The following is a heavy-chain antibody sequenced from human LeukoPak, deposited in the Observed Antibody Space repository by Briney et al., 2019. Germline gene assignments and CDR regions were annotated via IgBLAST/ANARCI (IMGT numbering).Heavy chain of an antibody. CDR3: AREHTGYSSGWYRLTWFDP. D-gene: IGHD6-19*01. CDR2: IYTSGST. CDR1: GGSISSYY. Sequence: SETLSLTCTVSGGSISSYYWSWIRQPAGKGLEWIGRIYTSGSTNYNPSLKSRVTMSVDTSKNQFSLKLSSVTAADTAVYYCAREHTGYSSGWYRLTWFDPWGQGTLVTVSS. J-gene: IGHJ5*02. V-gene: IGHV4-4*07.